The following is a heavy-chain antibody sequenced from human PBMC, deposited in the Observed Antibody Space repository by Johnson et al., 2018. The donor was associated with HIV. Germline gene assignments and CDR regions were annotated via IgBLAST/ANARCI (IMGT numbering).Heavy chain of an antibody. CDR3: AGAGGDLAPDAFDI. Sequence: QVQLVESGGGLVKPGGSLRLSCVASGFTFSSYAMHWVRQAPGKGLEWVAVISYDGSNKYYADSVKGRFTISRDNSKNTLYLQMNSLRGGDTAVYYGAGAGGDLAPDAFDIWGQGTMVTVSS. V-gene: IGHV3-30*04. J-gene: IGHJ3*02. CDR2: ISYDGSNK. D-gene: IGHD3-10*01. CDR1: GFTFSSYA.